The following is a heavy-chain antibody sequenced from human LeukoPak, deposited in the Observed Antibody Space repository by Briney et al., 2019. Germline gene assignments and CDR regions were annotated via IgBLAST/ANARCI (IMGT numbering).Heavy chain of an antibody. D-gene: IGHD3-3*01. CDR1: GLSFNKDV. V-gene: IGHV3-23*01. CDR3: AKDNGITIFGVVPDAFDI. Sequence: PGGSLRLSCVVSGLSFNKDVMSWFRQAPGKGLEWVSSVSPGGVSPNHADSVKGRFTISRDNSKNTLYLQMNSLRAEDTAVYYCAKDNGITIFGVVPDAFDIWGQGTMVTVSS. J-gene: IGHJ3*02. CDR2: VSPGGVSP.